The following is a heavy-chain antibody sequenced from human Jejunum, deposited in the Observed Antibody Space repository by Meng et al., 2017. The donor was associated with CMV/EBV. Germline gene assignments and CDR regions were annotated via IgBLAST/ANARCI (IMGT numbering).Heavy chain of an antibody. J-gene: IGHJ2*01. V-gene: IGHV1-69-2*01. Sequence: KVSGDTFTDYYIHWVQPAPGRGLEWMGLVDPEDGETIYAARSQGRVTISADTSTDTIYMELTSLRSEDTAVYFCALGLYSTSWFFDLWGRGTLVTVSS. D-gene: IGHD5-18*01. CDR2: VDPEDGET. CDR1: GDTFTDYY. CDR3: ALGLYSTSWFFDL.